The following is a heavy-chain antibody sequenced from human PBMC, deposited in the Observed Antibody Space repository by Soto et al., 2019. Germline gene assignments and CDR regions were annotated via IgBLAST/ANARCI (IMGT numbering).Heavy chain of an antibody. Sequence: QVQLVQSGAEVKKPGASVKVSCKASGYTFTSYDINWVRQATGQGREWMGWMNPNSGNTGYAQKFPGRVTMTRNTSISPAYMELSSLRSEDTAVYYCARERSAAGTRWFDPWGQGTLITVSS. J-gene: IGHJ5*02. D-gene: IGHD6-13*01. CDR1: GYTFTSYD. CDR2: MNPNSGNT. V-gene: IGHV1-8*01. CDR3: ARERSAAGTRWFDP.